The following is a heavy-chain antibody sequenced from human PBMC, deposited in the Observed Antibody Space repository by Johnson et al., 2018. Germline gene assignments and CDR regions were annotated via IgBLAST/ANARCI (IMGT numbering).Heavy chain of an antibody. CDR3: ASKRVHYYYMDV. CDR2: ISSSSSYI. V-gene: IGHV3-21*06. Sequence: VQLVESGGGLVKPGGSLRLSCAASGFTFSSYTMNWVRQAPGQGLEWVSSISSSSSYIYYAASVKGRFTISRDSAKNSLYRQMNSRRAEDTAVYYCASKRVHYYYMDVWGKGTTVTVSS. CDR1: GFTFSSYT. J-gene: IGHJ6*03.